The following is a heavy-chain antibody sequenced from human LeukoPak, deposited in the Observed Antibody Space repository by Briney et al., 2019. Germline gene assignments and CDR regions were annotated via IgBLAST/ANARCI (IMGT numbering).Heavy chain of an antibody. CDR2: IYTSGST. V-gene: IGHV4-4*07. CDR3: ASRRDSSGYYLHY. Sequence: SETLSLTCTVSGGSISSYYWSWIRQPAGKGLEWIGRIYTSGSTNYNPSLKSRVTISVDTSKNQFSLKLSSVTAADTAVYYCASRRDSSGYYLHYWGQGTLVTVSS. CDR1: GGSISSYY. J-gene: IGHJ4*02. D-gene: IGHD3-22*01.